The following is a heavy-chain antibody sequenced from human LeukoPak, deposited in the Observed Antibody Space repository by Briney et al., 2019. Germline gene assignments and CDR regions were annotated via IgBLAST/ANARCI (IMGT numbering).Heavy chain of an antibody. CDR1: GGSFIGYD. CDR3: ARAPATVVEFDY. CDR2: IYYSGST. J-gene: IGHJ4*02. V-gene: IGHV4-31*11. D-gene: IGHD4-23*01. Sequence: SETLSLTCAVYGGSFIGYDWTWIRQHPGKGLEWIGYIYYSGSTYYNPSLKSRVTISVDTSKNHFSLKLSSVTAADTALYYCARAPATVVEFDYWGQGTLVTVSS.